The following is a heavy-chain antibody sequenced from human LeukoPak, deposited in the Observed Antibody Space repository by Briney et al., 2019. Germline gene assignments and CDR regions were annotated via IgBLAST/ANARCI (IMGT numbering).Heavy chain of an antibody. CDR1: GYTLTELS. CDR2: FDPEDGET. Sequence: ASVKVSCKVSGYTLTELSVHWVRQAPGKGLEWMGGFDPEDGETIYAQKFQGRVTMTEDTSTDTAYMELSSLRSEDTAVYYCATKSGGGSYYGTRFDYWGQGTLVTVSS. D-gene: IGHD1-26*01. V-gene: IGHV1-24*01. CDR3: ATKSGGGSYYGTRFDY. J-gene: IGHJ4*02.